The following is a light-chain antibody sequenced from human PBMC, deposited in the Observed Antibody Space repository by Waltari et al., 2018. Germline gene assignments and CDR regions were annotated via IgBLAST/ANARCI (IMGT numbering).Light chain of an antibody. Sequence: QSALTQPASVSGSPGQSITISCTGSSSDVGAYNFVSCYHQHPGNAPSLLIYEVNNRASGVADRFSGSKSGNTASLTISGLQAEDEADYYCSSYTSSSSLFGGGTKLTVL. CDR2: EVN. V-gene: IGLV2-14*01. CDR1: SSDVGAYNF. CDR3: SSYTSSSSL. J-gene: IGLJ2*01.